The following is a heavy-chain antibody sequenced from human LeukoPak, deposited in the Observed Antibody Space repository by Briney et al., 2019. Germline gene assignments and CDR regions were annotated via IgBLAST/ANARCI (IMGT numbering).Heavy chain of an antibody. D-gene: IGHD2-21*01. CDR1: GFTFGSYW. Sequence: PGGSLRLSCVASGFTFGSYWMHWVRQAPGKGLVXXSXXXXDGTSTTYADSVKGRFTISRDNSRNTLFLQMNNLRAEDTALYFCASAREYCGSAECYEYFQHWGQGTLVIVSS. J-gene: IGHJ1*01. CDR2: XXXDGTST. CDR3: ASAREYCGSAECYEYFQH. V-gene: IGHV3-74*01.